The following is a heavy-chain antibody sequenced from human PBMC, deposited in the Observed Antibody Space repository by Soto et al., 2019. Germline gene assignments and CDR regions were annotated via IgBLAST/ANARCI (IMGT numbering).Heavy chain of an antibody. D-gene: IGHD2-15*01. J-gene: IGHJ5*02. CDR2: IYYSGST. V-gene: IGHV4-39*01. CDR1: GGSISSSSYY. CDR3: ARQPRYCSGGSCYPNWFDP. Sequence: SETLSLTCTVSGGSISSSSYYWGWIRQPPGKGLEWIGSIYYSGSTYYNPSLKSRVTISVDTSKNQFSLKLSSVTAADTAVYYCARQPRYCSGGSCYPNWFDPWGQGTLVTVSS.